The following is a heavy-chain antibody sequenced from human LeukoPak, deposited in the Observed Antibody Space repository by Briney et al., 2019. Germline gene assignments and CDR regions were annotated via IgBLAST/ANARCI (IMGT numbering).Heavy chain of an antibody. CDR2: IYYSGST. D-gene: IGHD2-2*01. V-gene: IGHV4-59*11. CDR3: AREAAPYCSSTSCYPYFDY. J-gene: IGHJ4*02. CDR1: GGSISSHY. Sequence: SETLSLTCTVSGGSISSHYWSWIRQPPGKGLEWIRYIYYSGSTNYNPSLKSRVTISVDTSKNQFSLKLSSVTAADTAVYYCAREAAPYCSSTSCYPYFDYWGQGTLVTVSS.